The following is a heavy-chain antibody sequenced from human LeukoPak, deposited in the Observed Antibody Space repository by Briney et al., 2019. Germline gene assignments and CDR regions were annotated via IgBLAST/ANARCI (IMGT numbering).Heavy chain of an antibody. CDR1: GGSFSGYY. CDR3: ARSSSGYLRYYFDY. Sequence: SETLSLTCAVYGGSFSGYYWSWIRQPPGKGLEWIGEINHSGSTNYNPSLKSRVTISVDTSKNQFSLKLSSVTAADTAVYYCARSSSGYLRYYFDYWGQGTLVTVSS. CDR2: INHSGST. J-gene: IGHJ4*02. V-gene: IGHV4-34*01. D-gene: IGHD3-22*01.